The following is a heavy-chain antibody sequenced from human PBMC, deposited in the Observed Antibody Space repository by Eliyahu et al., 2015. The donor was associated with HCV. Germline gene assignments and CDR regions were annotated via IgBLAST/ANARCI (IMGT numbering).Heavy chain of an antibody. D-gene: IGHD6-13*01. Sequence: QVQLVQSGAEVKKPGSSVKVSCKASGXTFSSYAIXWVRQAPGQGLEWMGGIIPIFGTANYAQKFQGRVTITADKSTSTAYMELSSLRSEDTAVYYCAKPGYSSSWTPGGLDGMDVWGQGTTVTVSS. V-gene: IGHV1-69*06. CDR2: IIPIFGTA. CDR1: GXTFSSYA. J-gene: IGHJ6*02. CDR3: AKPGYSSSWTPGGLDGMDV.